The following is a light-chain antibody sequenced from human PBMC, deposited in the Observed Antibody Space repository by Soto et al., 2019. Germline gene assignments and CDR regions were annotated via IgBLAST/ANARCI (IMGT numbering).Light chain of an antibody. Sequence: EIVLTQSPGTLSSSPGERATLSCRASQSIDNRYLAWYQHKPGQAPRLLIYDTSSRATGIPDRFGGSGSGTDFALTINRLEPEDFAVYYCQQYFGSSWPFGQGTKVDIK. V-gene: IGKV3-20*01. CDR3: QQYFGSSWP. CDR1: QSIDNRY. J-gene: IGKJ1*01. CDR2: DTS.